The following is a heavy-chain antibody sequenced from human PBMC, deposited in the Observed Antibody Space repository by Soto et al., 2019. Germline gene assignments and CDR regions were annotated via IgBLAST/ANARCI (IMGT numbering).Heavy chain of an antibody. CDR2: IYYSGST. Sequence: QLQLQESGPGLVKPSETLSLTCTVSGGSISSSSYYWGWIRQPPGKGLEWIGSIYYSGSTYYNPSLKSRVTISVDTSKNQFSLKLSSVTAADTAVYYCARDRGGYSPLDYWGQGTLVTVSS. CDR1: GGSISSSSYY. V-gene: IGHV4-39*02. D-gene: IGHD3-22*01. CDR3: ARDRGGYSPLDY. J-gene: IGHJ4*02.